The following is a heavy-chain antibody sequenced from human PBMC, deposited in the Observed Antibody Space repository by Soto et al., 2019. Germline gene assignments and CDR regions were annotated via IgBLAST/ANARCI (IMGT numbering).Heavy chain of an antibody. J-gene: IGHJ6*02. D-gene: IGHD2-2*01. CDR2: FDPEDGET. CDR1: GYTLTELS. CDR3: ATNGGYCSSTSCPFYYYYYGMDV. Sequence: ASVKVSCKVSGYTLTELSMHWVRQAPGKGLEWMGGFDPEDGETIYAQKFQGRVTMTEDTSTDTAYMELSSLRSEDTAVYYCATNGGYCSSTSCPFYYYYYGMDVWGQGTTVTVSS. V-gene: IGHV1-24*01.